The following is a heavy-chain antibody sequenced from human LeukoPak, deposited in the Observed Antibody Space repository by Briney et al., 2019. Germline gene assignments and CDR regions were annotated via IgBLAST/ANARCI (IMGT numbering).Heavy chain of an antibody. CDR3: AKTRGYSSSSLEY. J-gene: IGHJ4*02. CDR1: GFTFSSYA. D-gene: IGHD6-6*01. CDR2: ISGTGGNT. Sequence: GGSLRLSCAASGFTFSSYAMSWVRQAPGKGLEWVSGISGTGGNTYYADSVKGRFTISRDNSKNTMYLQMNSLRAEDTAVYYCAKTRGYSSSSLEYWGQGTLVTVSS. V-gene: IGHV3-23*01.